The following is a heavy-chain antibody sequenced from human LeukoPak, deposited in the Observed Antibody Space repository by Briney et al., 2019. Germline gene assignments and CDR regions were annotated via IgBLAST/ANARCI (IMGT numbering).Heavy chain of an antibody. V-gene: IGHV4-61*08. Sequence: PSETLSLTCTVSGGSISSGGYYWSWIRQPPGKGLEWIGCFYHSGNTNYNPSLKSRVTISLDTSKNQLSLRLSPVTAADTALYYCAGGNQWLSFDYWGQGTLVTVSS. D-gene: IGHD6-19*01. CDR1: GGSISSGGYY. CDR3: AGGNQWLSFDY. CDR2: FYHSGNT. J-gene: IGHJ4*02.